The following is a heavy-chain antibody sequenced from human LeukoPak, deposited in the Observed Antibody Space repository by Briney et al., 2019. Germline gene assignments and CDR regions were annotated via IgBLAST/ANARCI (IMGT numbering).Heavy chain of an antibody. V-gene: IGHV1-69*13. D-gene: IGHD6-13*01. CDR2: IIPIFGTA. Sequence: SVKVSCKASGGTFSSYAISWVRQAPGQGLEWMGGIIPIFGTANYAQKFQGRVTVTADESTSTAYMELSSLRSEDTAVYYCARIAAAGTNRIDYWGQGTLVTVSS. CDR3: ARIAAAGTNRIDY. CDR1: GGTFSSYA. J-gene: IGHJ4*02.